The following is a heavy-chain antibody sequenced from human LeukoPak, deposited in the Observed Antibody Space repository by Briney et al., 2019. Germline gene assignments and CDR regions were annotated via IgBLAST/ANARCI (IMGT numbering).Heavy chain of an antibody. CDR1: GGSISSYY. CDR3: ARVRMVRGVFI. CDR2: IYYSGST. J-gene: IGHJ4*02. V-gene: IGHV4-59*12. D-gene: IGHD3-10*01. Sequence: SETLSLTCTVSGGSISSYYWSWIRQPPGKGLEWIGYIYYSGSTYYNPSLKSRATISVDTSKNQFSLNLSSVTAADTAVYYCARVRMVRGVFIWGQGTLVTVSS.